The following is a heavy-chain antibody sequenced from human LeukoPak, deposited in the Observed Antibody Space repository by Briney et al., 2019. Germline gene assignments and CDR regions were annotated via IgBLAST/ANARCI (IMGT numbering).Heavy chain of an antibody. CDR1: GFTFSSYE. V-gene: IGHV3-48*03. D-gene: IGHD6-13*01. CDR3: ARKGSSWYYFDY. Sequence: PGRSLRLSCAASGFTFSSYEINCGPQAPGKGLEWVSYISGSGSTKSYADSVKSRFTISRDNAKNSLYLQMYSLRAEDTAVYYCARKGSSWYYFDYWGQGTLVTVSS. J-gene: IGHJ4*02. CDR2: ISGSGSTK.